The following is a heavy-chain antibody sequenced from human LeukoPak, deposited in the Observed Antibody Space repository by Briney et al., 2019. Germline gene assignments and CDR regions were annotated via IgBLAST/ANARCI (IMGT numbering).Heavy chain of an antibody. CDR2: IHYSGTT. J-gene: IGHJ4*02. V-gene: IGHV4-61*01. CDR3: ARGAGWYNY. D-gene: IGHD6-19*01. CDR1: GGSISSSSYY. Sequence: PSETLSLTCTVSGGSISSSSYYWSWLRQPPGEGLEWIAYIHYSGTTNYNPSLRSRVTISIDTSKKQFSLKVSSVTAADTAVYYCARGAGWYNYWGQGTLVTVSS.